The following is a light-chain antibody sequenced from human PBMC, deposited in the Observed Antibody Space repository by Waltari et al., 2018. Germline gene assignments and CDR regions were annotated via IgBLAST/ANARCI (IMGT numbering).Light chain of an antibody. J-gene: IGLJ1*01. CDR3: SSYAGGNNYV. V-gene: IGLV2-8*01. Sequence: QSALTQPPSASGSPGQSVTISCTGTSSDVGGYNIVSWYQQHPGKVPKLMIYEVTKRPSGVPSRFAASRSGNTASLTVSGLQAEDEADYYCSSYAGGNNYVFGPGTKVTVL. CDR1: SSDVGGYNI. CDR2: EVT.